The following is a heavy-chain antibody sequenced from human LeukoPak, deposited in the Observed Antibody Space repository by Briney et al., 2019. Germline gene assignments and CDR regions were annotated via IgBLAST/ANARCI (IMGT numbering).Heavy chain of an antibody. V-gene: IGHV5-51*01. J-gene: IGHJ5*02. D-gene: IGHD6-13*01. CDR3: AGRYSSSWYNNWFDP. CDR2: IYPGDSDT. CDR1: GYSFTSYW. Sequence: GESLKISCKGSGYSFTSYWIGWVRQMPGKGLEWMGIIYPGDSDTGYSPSFQGQVTISADKSISTAYLQWSSLKASDTAMYYCAGRYSSSWYNNWFDPWGQGTLVTVSS.